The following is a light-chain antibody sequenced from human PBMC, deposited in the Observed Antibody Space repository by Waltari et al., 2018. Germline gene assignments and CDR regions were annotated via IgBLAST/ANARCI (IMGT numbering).Light chain of an antibody. Sequence: QSALTQPASVSGSPGQSITISCTGTSSDVGAYDFASWYQQHPGKAPKLLIYAVTSRPSGISDHFSGSTSGNTASLTISGLQTEDEADYYCSSYTSSSTYVFGTGTKVTVL. V-gene: IGLV2-14*03. CDR3: SSYTSSSTYV. CDR1: SSDVGAYDF. CDR2: AVT. J-gene: IGLJ1*01.